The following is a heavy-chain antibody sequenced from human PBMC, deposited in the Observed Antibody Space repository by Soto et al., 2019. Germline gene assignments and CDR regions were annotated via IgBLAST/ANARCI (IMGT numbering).Heavy chain of an antibody. CDR1: GFTFTDYA. Sequence: EVQLLESGGGLVQPGGSLRLSCAASGFTFTDYALSWVRQAPGKGLEWVATISGIGGSTYLADSVKGRLSISRGNSKNTVALLMNSLRAEETAVYFCARGSSGYISSWYYFDYWGRGTLVTVSS. CDR2: ISGIGGST. V-gene: IGHV3-23*01. D-gene: IGHD6-13*01. J-gene: IGHJ4*02. CDR3: ARGSSGYISSWYYFDY.